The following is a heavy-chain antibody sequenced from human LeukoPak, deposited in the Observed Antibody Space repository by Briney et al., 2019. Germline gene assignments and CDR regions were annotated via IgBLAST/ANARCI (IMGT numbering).Heavy chain of an antibody. J-gene: IGHJ5*02. V-gene: IGHV1-69*05. CDR3: ARDIGSSYNWFDP. Sequence: GSSVKVSCKASGGTFSSYAISWVRQAPGQGLEWMGRIIPIFGTANYAQKFQGIVTITTDESTITAYMELSSLRSEDTAVYYCARDIGSSYNWFDPWGQGTLVTVSS. CDR2: IIPIFGTA. CDR1: GGTFSSYA. D-gene: IGHD1-26*01.